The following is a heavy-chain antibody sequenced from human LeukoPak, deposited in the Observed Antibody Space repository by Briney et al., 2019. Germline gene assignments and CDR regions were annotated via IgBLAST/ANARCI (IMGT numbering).Heavy chain of an antibody. CDR2: IYYSGTT. D-gene: IGHD4-17*01. Sequence: SETLSFTCTVSGGSISHYYWSWIRQSPGKGLEWIGYIYYSGTTNYNPSLKSRVTISVDTSRNQFSLQLRSVTAADTAVYYCAREDPQTTVPEGMDVWGQGTTVIVSS. CDR3: AREDPQTTVPEGMDV. CDR1: GGSISHYY. V-gene: IGHV4-59*01. J-gene: IGHJ6*02.